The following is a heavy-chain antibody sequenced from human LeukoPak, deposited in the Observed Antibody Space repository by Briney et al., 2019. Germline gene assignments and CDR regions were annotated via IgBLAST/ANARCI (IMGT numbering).Heavy chain of an antibody. CDR3: ARASTARGGDC. CDR1: GFTFSSYS. CDR2: ISSSSSYI. Sequence: GGSLRLSCAASGFTFSSYSMNWVRQAPGKGLEWVSSISSSSSYIYYADSVKGRFTISRDNAKNSLYLQMNSLRAEDTAVYYCARASTARGGDCWGQGTLVTVSS. J-gene: IGHJ4*02. D-gene: IGHD5/OR15-5a*01. V-gene: IGHV3-21*01.